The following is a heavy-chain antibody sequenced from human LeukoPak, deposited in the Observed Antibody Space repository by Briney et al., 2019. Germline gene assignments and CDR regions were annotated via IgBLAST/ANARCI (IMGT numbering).Heavy chain of an antibody. CDR1: GFTFSSYA. CDR2: IGGSGGST. V-gene: IGHV3-23*01. J-gene: IGHJ4*02. D-gene: IGHD3-9*01. Sequence: GGSLRLSCAASGFTFSSYAMSWVRQAPGKGLEWVSAIGGSGGSTYYADSVKGRFTISRDNSKNTLYLQMNSLRAEDTAVYYCAKDISVDYDILTGYYNAPFDYWGQGTLVTVSS. CDR3: AKDISVDYDILTGYYNAPFDY.